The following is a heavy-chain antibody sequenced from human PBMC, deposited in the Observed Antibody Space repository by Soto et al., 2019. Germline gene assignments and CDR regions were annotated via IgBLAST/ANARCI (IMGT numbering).Heavy chain of an antibody. Sequence: ASVKVSCKASGYTFTAYYIHWVRQAPGQGLEWMGWINPNSGGTNYAQKFQDRVTMTRDTSISTAYMELSRLRSDDTAVYYCARIDPVTINYYYGMDVWGQGTTVTVSS. CDR1: GYTFTAYY. CDR2: INPNSGGT. J-gene: IGHJ6*02. D-gene: IGHD3-3*01. CDR3: ARIDPVTINYYYGMDV. V-gene: IGHV1-2*02.